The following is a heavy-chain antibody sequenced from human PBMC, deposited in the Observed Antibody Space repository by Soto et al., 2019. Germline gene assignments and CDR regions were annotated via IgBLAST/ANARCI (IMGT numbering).Heavy chain of an antibody. J-gene: IGHJ6*02. CDR3: AKTGASYYYYYGMDV. V-gene: IGHV3-30*18. D-gene: IGHD3-10*01. CDR2: ISYDGSNK. CDR1: GFTFSSYG. Sequence: QVQLVESGGGVVQPGRSLRLSCAASGFTFSSYGMHWVRQAPGKGLEWVAVISYDGSNKYYADSVKGRFTISRDNSKNTLYLQMNSLRAEDTAVYYCAKTGASYYYYYGMDVWGRGTTVTVS.